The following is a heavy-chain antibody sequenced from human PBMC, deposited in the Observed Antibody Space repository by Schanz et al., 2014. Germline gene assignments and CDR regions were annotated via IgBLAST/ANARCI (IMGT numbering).Heavy chain of an antibody. V-gene: IGHV3-23*01. D-gene: IGHD6-19*01. CDR1: GFSLDIFA. CDR3: AASSGWHPSTDY. Sequence: EVHLLESGGGLVEPGGSLRLSCATSGFSLDIFAVSWVRQAPGKGLEWVSSISGDHRNTFYADSVKGRFTISRDNAKSSLYLQMNSLRVEDTAVYYCAASSGWHPSTDYWGQGTLVTVSS. J-gene: IGHJ4*02. CDR2: ISGDHRNT.